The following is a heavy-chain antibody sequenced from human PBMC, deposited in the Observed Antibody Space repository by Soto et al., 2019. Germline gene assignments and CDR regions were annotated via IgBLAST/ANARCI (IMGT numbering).Heavy chain of an antibody. J-gene: IGHJ4*02. V-gene: IGHV4-31*03. Sequence: SETLSLTCTVSGGSISSGGYYWSWIRQHPGKGLEWIGYIYYSGSTYYNPSLKSRVTISVDTSKNQFSLKLSSVTAADTAVYYCARKTEGDPYYFDYWGQGTLVTVSS. D-gene: IGHD1-26*01. CDR3: ARKTEGDPYYFDY. CDR2: IYYSGST. CDR1: GGSISSGGYY.